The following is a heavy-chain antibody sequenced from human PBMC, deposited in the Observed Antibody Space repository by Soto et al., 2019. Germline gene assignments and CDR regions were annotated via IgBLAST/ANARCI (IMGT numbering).Heavy chain of an antibody. D-gene: IGHD6-13*01. V-gene: IGHV4-59*01. CDR1: GGSMSAYY. CDR2: TYYSGST. CDR3: ARVRGTAGKRYFDY. Sequence: SETLSLTCTVSGGSMSAYYWTWMRQPPGKGLQWIGYTYYSGSTTYNPSLKSRVTISVDSSKNQFSLKLDSVTPADTAVYYCARVRGTAGKRYFDYWGPGTLVTVSS. J-gene: IGHJ4*02.